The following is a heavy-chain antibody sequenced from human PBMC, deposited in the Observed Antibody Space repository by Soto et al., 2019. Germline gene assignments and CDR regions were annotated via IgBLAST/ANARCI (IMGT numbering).Heavy chain of an antibody. CDR2: ISWNSGSI. CDR3: AKRIGFGWWSGP. Sequence: EVQLVESGGGLVQPGRSLRLSCAASGFTFDDYAMHWVRQAPGKGLEWVSGISWNSGSIGYADSVKGRFTISRDNAKNPSYLQMNILSGADTALYYCAKRIGFGWWSGPWGQRTLVIVSS. D-gene: IGHD3-10*01. V-gene: IGHV3-9*01. CDR1: GFTFDDYA. J-gene: IGHJ5*02.